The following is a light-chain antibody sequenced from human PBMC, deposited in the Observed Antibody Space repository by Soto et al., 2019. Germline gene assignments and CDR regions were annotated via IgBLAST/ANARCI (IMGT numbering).Light chain of an antibody. CDR2: DVS. J-gene: IGLJ2*01. CDR1: SSDIGGYNY. CDR3: SSYSSSSTLVV. Sequence: QSALTQPASVSGSPGQSITIPCTGTSSDIGGYNYVSWYQQFPGKAPKLMIYDVSNRPSGVSNRFSASKSGNTASLTISGLQAADEATYYCSSYSSSSTLVVFGGGTQLTVL. V-gene: IGLV2-14*01.